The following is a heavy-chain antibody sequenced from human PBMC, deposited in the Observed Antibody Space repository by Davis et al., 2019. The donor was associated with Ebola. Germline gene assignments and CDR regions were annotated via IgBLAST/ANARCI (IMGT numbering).Heavy chain of an antibody. Sequence: PAGSLSLSCAASGFSITSYSMNWVCQAPGKGLEWVAYISGGYTYYAESVKGRFTISRDSAKDSLYLHMDSLRDDDTAVYYCARVYNWGFDFWGQGTLVTVSS. V-gene: IGHV3-48*02. CDR3: ARVYNWGFDF. J-gene: IGHJ4*02. CDR2: ISGGYT. CDR1: GFSITSYS. D-gene: IGHD1-20*01.